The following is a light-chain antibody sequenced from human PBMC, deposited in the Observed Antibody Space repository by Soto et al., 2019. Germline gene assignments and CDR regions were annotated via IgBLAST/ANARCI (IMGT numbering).Light chain of an antibody. CDR3: QPYGSAPPT. Sequence: EIVLTQSPGTLFLSPGERASLSCRASQSVSSSYLAWYQQIPGQAPRLLINDASRRATGIPDRFSGSGSGTDFTLTISRLEPEDFAVYYCQPYGSAPPTFGQGTKVE. V-gene: IGKV3-20*01. J-gene: IGKJ1*01. CDR2: DAS. CDR1: QSVSSSY.